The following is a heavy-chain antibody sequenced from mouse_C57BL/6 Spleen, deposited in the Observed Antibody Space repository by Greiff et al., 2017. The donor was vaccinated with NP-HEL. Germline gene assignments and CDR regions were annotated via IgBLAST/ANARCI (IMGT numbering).Heavy chain of an antibody. CDR2: INPNNGGT. CDR1: GYTFTDYY. J-gene: IGHJ2*01. Sequence: EVQLQQSGPELVKPGASVKLSCKASGYTFTDYYMNWVNQSHGKSLEWIGDINPNNGGTSYNQKFKGKATLTVDKSSSTAYMELRSLTSEDSAVYYCARPLPFDDWGQGTTLTVSS. CDR3: ARPLPFDD. V-gene: IGHV1-26*01.